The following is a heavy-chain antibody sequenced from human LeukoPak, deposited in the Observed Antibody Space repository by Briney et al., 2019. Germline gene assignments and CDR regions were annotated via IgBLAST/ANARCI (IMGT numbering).Heavy chain of an antibody. CDR3: ARQIGVVITPYYYYYMDV. V-gene: IGHV4-39*01. D-gene: IGHD3-3*01. J-gene: IGHJ6*03. Sequence: PAETLSLTCTVSGGSISSSSYYWGWIRQPPGKGLEWIGSGYYSGSTYYNPSLKSRVTISVDTSKNQFSLKLRSVTAADTAVYYCARQIGVVITPYYYYYMDVWGKGTTVTVSS. CDR1: GGSISSSSYY. CDR2: GYYSGST.